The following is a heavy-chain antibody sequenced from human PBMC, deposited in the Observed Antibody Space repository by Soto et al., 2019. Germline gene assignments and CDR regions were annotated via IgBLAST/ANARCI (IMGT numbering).Heavy chain of an antibody. CDR2: ISSSGITT. Sequence: EVQLVESVGGFVQPGGSLRLSCAASGFTFRNYEMNWVRKAPGKGLEWVSYISSSGITTYYADFAAGRFTISRDNAKESLYLHLNSLRVEDTAVYYCARYGTRADWWGLGTQVTVSS. V-gene: IGHV3-48*03. CDR3: ARYGTRADW. CDR1: GFTFRNYE. D-gene: IGHD1-1*01. J-gene: IGHJ4*02.